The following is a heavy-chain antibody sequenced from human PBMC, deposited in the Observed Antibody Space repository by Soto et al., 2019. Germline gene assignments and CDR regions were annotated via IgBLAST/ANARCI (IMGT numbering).Heavy chain of an antibody. V-gene: IGHV1-69*01. Sequence: QVQLVQSGAEVKKPGSSVKVSCKASGGTFSSYAISWVRQAPGQGLEWMGGIIPIFGTANYAQKFQGRVTITADESTSTAYMELSSLRPEDTAVYYCARDPMVRGVELFYNYGMDDWGQGTTVTVSS. D-gene: IGHD3-10*01. J-gene: IGHJ6*02. CDR2: IIPIFGTA. CDR3: ARDPMVRGVELFYNYGMDD. CDR1: GGTFSSYA.